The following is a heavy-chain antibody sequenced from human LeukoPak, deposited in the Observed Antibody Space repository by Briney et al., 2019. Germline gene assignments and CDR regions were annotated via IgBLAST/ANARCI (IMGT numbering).Heavy chain of an antibody. J-gene: IGHJ4*02. Sequence: SETLSLTCAVSGGSISSSNWWSWIRQPPGKGLEWIGEIYHSGSTNYNPSLKSRVTISVDTSKNQFSLKLSSVTAADTAVYYCASLRERSYYARGFDYWGQGTLVTVSS. CDR3: ASLRERSYYARGFDY. CDR1: GGSISSSNW. D-gene: IGHD1-26*01. CDR2: IYHSGST. V-gene: IGHV4-4*02.